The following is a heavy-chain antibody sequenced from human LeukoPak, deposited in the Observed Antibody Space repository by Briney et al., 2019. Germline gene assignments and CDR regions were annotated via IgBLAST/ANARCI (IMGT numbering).Heavy chain of an antibody. CDR2: INPNSGGT. D-gene: IGHD3-22*01. CDR1: GYTFTGYY. J-gene: IGHJ4*02. CDR3: ARWDYYDSSGLDY. Sequence: ASVKVSCKASGYTFTGYYMHWVRQAPGQGLEWMGWINPNSGGTNYAQKFQGRVTMTRDTSISTAYMELSRLRSDDTAVYYCARWDYYDSSGLDYWGQGTLVTVSS. V-gene: IGHV1-2*02.